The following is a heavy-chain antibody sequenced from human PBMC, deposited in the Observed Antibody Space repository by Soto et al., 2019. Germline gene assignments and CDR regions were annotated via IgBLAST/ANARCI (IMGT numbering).Heavy chain of an antibody. J-gene: IGHJ6*02. CDR2: ISASGSYT. CDR1: GFVFSSYS. CDR3: AREVIEVTNGMDG. Sequence: EVILVESGGGLVKPGGSLRLSCANSGFVFSSYSMNWVRQAPGKGLEWVSSISASGSYTFHADSVKGRFTISRDNANNLLYLQMGSLRADDTAVYYCAREVIEVTNGMDGWGQGTTVTVSS. D-gene: IGHD2-21*01. V-gene: IGHV3-21*01.